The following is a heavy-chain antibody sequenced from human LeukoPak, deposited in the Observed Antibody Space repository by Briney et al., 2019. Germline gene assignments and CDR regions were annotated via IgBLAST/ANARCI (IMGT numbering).Heavy chain of an antibody. Sequence: GGSLRLSCAASGFTLSSNYMSWVRQAPGKGLEWVSVIYSGGSTYYADSVRGRFTISRDNSKNTLYLQMNSLRAEDTAVYYCAGRGQLPYYYYGMDVWGQGTTVTVSS. CDR1: GFTLSSNY. V-gene: IGHV3-53*01. CDR2: IYSGGST. CDR3: AGRGQLPYYYYGMDV. D-gene: IGHD2-2*01. J-gene: IGHJ6*02.